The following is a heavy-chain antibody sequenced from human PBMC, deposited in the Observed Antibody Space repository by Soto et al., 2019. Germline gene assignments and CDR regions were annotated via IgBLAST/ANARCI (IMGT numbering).Heavy chain of an antibody. CDR2: IYPGDSDT. V-gene: IGHV5-51*01. CDR1: GCRFTSYG. Sequence: GVPLSISCKVSGCRFTSYGIVWVIQMPGKGLEWMGIIYPGDSDTRYSPSFQGQVTISADKSISTAYLQWSSLKASDTAMYYCARQLSIAVAGYYYHYGMDVWGQGTPFTGSS. J-gene: IGHJ6*01. CDR3: ARQLSIAVAGYYYHYGMDV. D-gene: IGHD6-19*01.